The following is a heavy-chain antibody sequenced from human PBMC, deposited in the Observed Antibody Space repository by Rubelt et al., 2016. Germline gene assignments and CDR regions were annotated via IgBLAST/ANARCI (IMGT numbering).Heavy chain of an antibody. V-gene: IGHV4-39*07. CDR1: GGSISSSSYY. CDR3: ARDRGDSSRREKGYFDY. D-gene: IGHD6-13*01. Sequence: QLQLQESGPGPVKPSETLSLTCTVSGGSISSSSYYWGWIRQPPGKGLEWIGSIYYSGSTYYNPSLKSRVTISVDTSKNQFSLKLSSVTAADTAVYYCARDRGDSSRREKGYFDYWGQGTLVTVSS. CDR2: IYYSGST. J-gene: IGHJ4*02.